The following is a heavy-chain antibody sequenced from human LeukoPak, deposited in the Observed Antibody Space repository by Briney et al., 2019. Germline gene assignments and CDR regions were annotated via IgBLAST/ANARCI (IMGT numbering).Heavy chain of an antibody. CDR1: GVAFSDHY. Sequence: GGSLRLSCAASGVAFSDHYMNWIRQAPGKGLECVSYNSPTSAYTDYADSVKGRFTVSRDNAKNSLYLEMNSLRAEDTAVYFCATAGVAAAGGFDYWGQGTLVTVSS. J-gene: IGHJ4*02. V-gene: IGHV3-11*05. D-gene: IGHD6-13*01. CDR2: NSPTSAYT. CDR3: ATAGVAAAGGFDY.